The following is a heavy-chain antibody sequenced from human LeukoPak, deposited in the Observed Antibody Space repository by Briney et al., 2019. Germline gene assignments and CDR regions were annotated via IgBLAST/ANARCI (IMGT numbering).Heavy chain of an antibody. V-gene: IGHV4-39*01. Sequence: SETLSLTCTVSGGSISSSSYYWGWIRQPPGKGLEWIGSIYYSGSTYYNPSLKSRVTISVDTSKNQFSLKLSSVTAADTAVYYCASSYDSSGYYVPNNWFDPWGQGTLVTVPS. CDR1: GGSISSSSYY. D-gene: IGHD3-22*01. J-gene: IGHJ5*02. CDR3: ASSYDSSGYYVPNNWFDP. CDR2: IYYSGST.